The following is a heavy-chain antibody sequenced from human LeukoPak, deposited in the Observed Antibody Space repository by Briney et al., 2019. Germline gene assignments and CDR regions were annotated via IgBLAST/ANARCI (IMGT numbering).Heavy chain of an antibody. CDR2: IRYVGSDK. J-gene: IGHJ4*02. D-gene: IGHD4-17*01. Sequence: GGSLRLSCAASGFTFSSYGMHWVRQAPGKGLEWVAVIRYVGSDKYYADSVKGRFTISRDNSQNTMYLQMNSLRVEDTAVYYCARENDYALDYWGQGSLVTVSS. V-gene: IGHV3-30*12. CDR1: GFTFSSYG. CDR3: ARENDYALDY.